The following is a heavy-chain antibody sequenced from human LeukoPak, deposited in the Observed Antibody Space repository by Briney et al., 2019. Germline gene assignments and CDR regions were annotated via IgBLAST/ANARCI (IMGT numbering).Heavy chain of an antibody. CDR1: GFTFDDYG. D-gene: IGHD1-26*01. Sequence: GGSLRLSCAASGFTFDDYGMSLVRQAPGKGLEWVSGINWNGGSTGYADSVKGRFTISRDNAKNSLYLQMNSLRAEDTALYYCARATRGWLGFDYWGQGTLVTVSS. V-gene: IGHV3-20*04. CDR2: INWNGGST. J-gene: IGHJ4*02. CDR3: ARATRGWLGFDY.